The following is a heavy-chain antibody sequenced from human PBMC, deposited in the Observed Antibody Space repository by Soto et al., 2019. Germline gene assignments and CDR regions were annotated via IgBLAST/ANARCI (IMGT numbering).Heavy chain of an antibody. CDR1: GVSVSSGSFY. V-gene: IGHV4-61*01. CDR3: ARVPLRYSSSHNFDS. CDR2: IYNTETF. J-gene: IGHJ4*02. D-gene: IGHD6-19*01. Sequence: PSETLSLTCSVSGVSVSSGSFYWSWIRQPPGKGLEWIGFIYNTETFNYNPSLKSRVTLSVDASKHQFSLKLSSVTAADTAVYYCARVPLRYSSSHNFDSWDQGALVTVSS.